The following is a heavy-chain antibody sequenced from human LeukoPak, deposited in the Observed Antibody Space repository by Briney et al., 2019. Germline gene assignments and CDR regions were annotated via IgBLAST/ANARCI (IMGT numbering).Heavy chain of an antibody. Sequence: SETLSPTCPVYGGAFSGYYLSWIRQPPGKGLEWIGEIKHSGSTNYNPSLKSRVTISVDTSKNQFSLKLSSVTAADTAVYYCARGGSTFGVDPWGQGTLVTVSS. J-gene: IGHJ5*02. CDR3: ARGGSTFGVDP. CDR1: GGAFSGYY. CDR2: IKHSGST. V-gene: IGHV4-34*01. D-gene: IGHD3-16*01.